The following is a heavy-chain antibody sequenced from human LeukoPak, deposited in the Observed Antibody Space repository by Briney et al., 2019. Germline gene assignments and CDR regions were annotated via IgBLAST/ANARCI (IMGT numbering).Heavy chain of an antibody. CDR3: AREVTETPDAFDI. J-gene: IGHJ3*02. V-gene: IGHV3-48*03. D-gene: IGHD2-21*02. CDR2: ITSSGDRK. CDR1: EFTFSSYE. Sequence: GGSLRLSCAAAEFTFSSYEMSWVRQAPGKGLEWVSYITSSGDRKHYADSVKGRFTISRDNTKNSLYLQMNRLRAEDTAVYYCAREVTETPDAFDIWGQGTMVTVSS.